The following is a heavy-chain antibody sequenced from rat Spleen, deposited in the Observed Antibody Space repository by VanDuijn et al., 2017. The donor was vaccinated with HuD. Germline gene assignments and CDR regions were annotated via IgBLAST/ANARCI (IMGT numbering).Heavy chain of an antibody. J-gene: IGHJ2*01. Sequence: HVHWVRQPPGKGLEWMGIMWNDGDTSYNSALKSRLRISRDTSKSQVFLKMSSLQTEDTATYYCARENYWGQGVMVTVSS. CDR1: H. CDR3: ARENY. CDR2: MWNDGDT. V-gene: IGHV2-32*01.